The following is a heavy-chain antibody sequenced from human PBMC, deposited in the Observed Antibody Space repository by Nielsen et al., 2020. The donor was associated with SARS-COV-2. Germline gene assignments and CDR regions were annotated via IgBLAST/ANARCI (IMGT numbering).Heavy chain of an antibody. CDR3: AHSHSSWYDTHFDY. D-gene: IGHD6-13*01. Sequence: SGPPLVKPTQTLTLSCTFSGFSLSTSGVGVGWIRQPPGKALEWLALIYWDDDKRYSPSLKSRLTITKDTSKNQVVLTMTNMDPVDTATYYCAHSHSSWYDTHFDYWGQGTLVTVSS. V-gene: IGHV2-5*02. CDR1: GFSLSTSGVG. CDR2: IYWDDDK. J-gene: IGHJ4*02.